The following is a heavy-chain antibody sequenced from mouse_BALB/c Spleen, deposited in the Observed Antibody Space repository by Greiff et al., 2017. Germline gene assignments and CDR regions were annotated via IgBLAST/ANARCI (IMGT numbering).Heavy chain of an antibody. CDR2: ISYSGST. J-gene: IGHJ3*01. CDR3: ARFPSTMITWFAY. D-gene: IGHD2-4*01. V-gene: IGHV3-8*02. CDR1: GDSITSGY. Sequence: EVKLQESGPSLVKPSQTLSLTCSVTGDSITSGYWNWIRKFPGNKLEYMGYISYSGSTYYNPSLKSRISITRDTSKNQYYLQLNSVTTEDTATYYCARFPSTMITWFAYWGQGTLVTVSA.